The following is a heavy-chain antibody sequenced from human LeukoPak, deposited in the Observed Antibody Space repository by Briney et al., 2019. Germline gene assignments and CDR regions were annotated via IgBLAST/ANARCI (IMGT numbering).Heavy chain of an antibody. D-gene: IGHD3-16*01. CDR2: IKTDGSST. J-gene: IGHJ4*02. CDR1: GFSFNTYW. CDR3: TTLYSGAMDY. Sequence: GGSLRLSCAASGFSFNTYWMSWVRQVPEKGLVWVSRIKTDGSSTSYADSVKSRFTISRDNAKNTLYLQMNSLRAEDTAVYYCTTLYSGAMDYWGQGTLVTVSS. V-gene: IGHV3-74*01.